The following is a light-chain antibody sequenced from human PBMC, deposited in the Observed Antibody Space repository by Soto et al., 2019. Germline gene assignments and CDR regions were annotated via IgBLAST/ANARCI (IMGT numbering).Light chain of an antibody. J-gene: IGKJ1*01. CDR3: QQYGNSPWT. CDR2: GAS. CDR1: QSVSTNY. V-gene: IGKV3-20*01. Sequence: EIVLTQSPGTLSLSPGERATLSCRASQSVSTNYLAWYQQKPGQAPRLLIYGASNRPTGIPDRFSGSGSGTDFTLTISRLEPEDFVVYYCQQYGNSPWTFGQGTKVEIK.